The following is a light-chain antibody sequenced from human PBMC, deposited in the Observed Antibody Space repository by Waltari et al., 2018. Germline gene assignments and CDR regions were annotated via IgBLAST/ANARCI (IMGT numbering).Light chain of an antibody. CDR2: QDT. Sequence: SYELTQPPSVSVSPGQTASISCSGDELGDKYACWYRQKPGQSPGLALYQDTKRPPGIPERFSGSNSGITATLTIRGTQPVDEADYYCQAWDNFTVAFGGGTKLSVL. V-gene: IGLV3-1*01. J-gene: IGLJ2*01. CDR1: ELGDKY. CDR3: QAWDNFTVA.